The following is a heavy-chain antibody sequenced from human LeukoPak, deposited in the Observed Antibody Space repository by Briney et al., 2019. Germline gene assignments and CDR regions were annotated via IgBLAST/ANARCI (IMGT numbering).Heavy chain of an antibody. J-gene: IGHJ4*02. Sequence: ASVKVSCETSGYTFFSYGISWVRQAPGQGLEWMGWITTYNAKTTYAQKFQGRVTVTTDTSTSTVYMELRSLRSDDTAIYYCARAPREYCSGGSCYQYFDYWGQGTLVTVSS. CDR1: GYTFFSYG. CDR2: ITTYNAKT. V-gene: IGHV1-18*01. D-gene: IGHD2-15*01. CDR3: ARAPREYCSGGSCYQYFDY.